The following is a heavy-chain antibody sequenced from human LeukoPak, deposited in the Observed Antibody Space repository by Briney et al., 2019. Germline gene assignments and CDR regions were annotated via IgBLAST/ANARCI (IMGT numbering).Heavy chain of an antibody. J-gene: IGHJ4*02. CDR2: MNGEGTTI. D-gene: IGHD1-7*01. Sequence: GGSLRLSCAASGFTFSSYAMSWVRQAPGKGLMWVSRMNGEGTTIDYADSVKGRFTVSRDYAKNTLFLQMNNLRTEDTALYFCATARNFRFEYWGQGSLVIVSA. CDR1: GFTFSSYA. V-gene: IGHV3-74*01. CDR3: ATARNFRFEY.